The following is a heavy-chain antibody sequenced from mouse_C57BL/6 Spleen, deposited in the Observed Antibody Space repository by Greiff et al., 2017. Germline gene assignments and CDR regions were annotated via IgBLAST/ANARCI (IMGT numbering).Heavy chain of an antibody. V-gene: IGHV1-74*01. J-gene: IGHJ2*01. CDR1: GYTFTSYW. CDR3: AMESGGDWYFDY. CDR2: INPSGSAT. Sequence: QVQLKQPGAELVKPGASVKLSCKASGYTFTSYWMHWVKQRPGQGLEWIGRINPSGSATNYNEKFKGKATLTVDKSSSTAYMQLSSLTSEDSAVYDCAMESGGDWYFDYWGQGTTLTVSS.